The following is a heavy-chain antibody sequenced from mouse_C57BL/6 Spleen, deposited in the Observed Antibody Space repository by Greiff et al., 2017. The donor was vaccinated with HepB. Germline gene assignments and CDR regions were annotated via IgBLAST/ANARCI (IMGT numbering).Heavy chain of an antibody. J-gene: IGHJ2*01. CDR3: ARHSSYYFDY. V-gene: IGHV1-69*01. CDR1: GYTFTSYW. Sequence: VQLQQPGAELVMPGASVKLSCKASGYTFTSYWMHWVKQRPGQGLEWIGEIYPSNSYTNYNQKFKGKSTLTADKSSSTAYMQLSSLTSEDSAVYYCARHSSYYFDYWGQGTTLTVSS. CDR2: IYPSNSYT.